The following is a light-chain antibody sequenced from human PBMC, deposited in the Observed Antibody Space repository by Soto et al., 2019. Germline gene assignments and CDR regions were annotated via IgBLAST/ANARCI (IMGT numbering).Light chain of an antibody. CDR3: SSYTSSSTYV. J-gene: IGLJ1*01. Sequence: QSALTQPPSVSGSPGQSVTISCTGASSDVGSYNRVSWYQQFPATAPKLLIYEVSNRPSGVPDRFSGSKSGNTASLTISGLQAEDEAGYYCSSYTSSSTYVFGTGTKVTVL. V-gene: IGLV2-18*02. CDR1: SSDVGSYNR. CDR2: EVS.